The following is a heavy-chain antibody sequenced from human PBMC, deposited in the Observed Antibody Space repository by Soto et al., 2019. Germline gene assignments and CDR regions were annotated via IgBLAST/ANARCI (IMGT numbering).Heavy chain of an antibody. CDR2: ISYDGSNK. CDR1: GFTFSSYG. V-gene: IGHV3-30*03. D-gene: IGHD5-18*01. CDR3: AAPSVDTAYSTNWFDP. J-gene: IGHJ5*02. Sequence: GGSLRLSCAASGFTFSSYGMHWVRQAPGKGLEWVAVISYDGSNKYYADSVKGRFTISRDNSKNTLYLQMNSLRAEDTAVYYCAAPSVDTAYSTNWFDPWGQGTLVTVSS.